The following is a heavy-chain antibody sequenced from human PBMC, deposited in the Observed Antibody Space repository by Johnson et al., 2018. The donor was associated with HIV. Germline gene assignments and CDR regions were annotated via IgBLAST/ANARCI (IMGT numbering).Heavy chain of an antibody. D-gene: IGHD6-19*01. CDR1: GFTFSNYW. CDR2: IKQDGSEK. Sequence: VQLLESGGGLVQPGGSLGLSCAASGFTFSNYWMSWVRQAPGRGLEWVANIKQDGSEKYYVDSVKGRFTISRDNSENTLYLQMNSLRAEDTAVYYCAREGGAVASRGFDIWGQGTMVTVSS. V-gene: IGHV3-7*04. CDR3: AREGGAVASRGFDI. J-gene: IGHJ3*02.